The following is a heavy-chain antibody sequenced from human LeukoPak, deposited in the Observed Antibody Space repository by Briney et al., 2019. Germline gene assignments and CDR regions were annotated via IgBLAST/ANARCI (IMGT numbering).Heavy chain of an antibody. D-gene: IGHD5-24*01. V-gene: IGHV3-30-3*01. Sequence: PGGSLRLSCAASGFTFSSYATHWVRQAPGKGLEWVAVISYDGSNKYYADSVKGRFTISRDNSKNTLYLQMNSLRAEDTAVYYCARDRTRDGYNQGRVFDYWGQGTLVTVSS. CDR1: GFTFSSYA. CDR3: ARDRTRDGYNQGRVFDY. J-gene: IGHJ4*02. CDR2: ISYDGSNK.